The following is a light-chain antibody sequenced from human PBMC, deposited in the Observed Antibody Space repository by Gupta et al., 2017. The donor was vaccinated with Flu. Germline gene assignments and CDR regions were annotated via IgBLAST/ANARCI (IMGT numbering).Light chain of an antibody. J-gene: IGLJ3*02. CDR3: QSSNSRGTYRV. V-gene: IGLV3-25*02. CDR1: ALSKQY. Sequence: SYELTQPPSASVSPGQTARITCSGDALSKQYTYWYQKKPGQAPMLVIYRDNERPSGIPERFSGSSSGTTVTLTISGVQAEDEADYYCQSSNSRGTYRVFGGGTKLTVL. CDR2: RDN.